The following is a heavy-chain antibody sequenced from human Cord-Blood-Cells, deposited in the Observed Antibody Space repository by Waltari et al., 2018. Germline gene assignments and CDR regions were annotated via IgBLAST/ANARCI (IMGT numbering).Heavy chain of an antibody. V-gene: IGHV4-39*01. D-gene: IGHD6-13*01. CDR2: IYYSGST. J-gene: IGHJ4*02. CDR3: ARQGRAAAEYFDY. CDR1: GGSISSSSYY. Sequence: QLQLQESGPGLVKPSETLSLTCTVSGGSISSSSYYWGWIRQPPGKGLEWIGSIYYSGSTYYNPSLKSRVTISVDTSKNQFSLKLSSVTAADTAVYYCARQGRAAAEYFDYWGKGTLVTVSS.